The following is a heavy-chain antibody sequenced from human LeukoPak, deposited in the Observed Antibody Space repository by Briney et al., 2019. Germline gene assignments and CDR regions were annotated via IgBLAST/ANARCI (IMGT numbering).Heavy chain of an antibody. Sequence: GGSLRLSCAASEFTFSSYPMSWVRQAPGKGLEWVSTISGSGGSTYYADSVEGRFTISRDNSKNTLYLKVNSLRAEDTAVYYCARGGYSSSWYLYYFDYWGQGTLVTVSS. CDR1: EFTFSSYP. D-gene: IGHD6-13*01. V-gene: IGHV3-23*01. J-gene: IGHJ4*02. CDR2: ISGSGGST. CDR3: ARGGYSSSWYLYYFDY.